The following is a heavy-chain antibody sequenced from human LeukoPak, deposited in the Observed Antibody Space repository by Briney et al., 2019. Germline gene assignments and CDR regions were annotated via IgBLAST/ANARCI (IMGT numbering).Heavy chain of an antibody. J-gene: IGHJ4*02. D-gene: IGHD3-22*01. Sequence: TSETLSLTCTISGGSISSSSYYWGWVRQPPGKGLEWIGSIYYSGSTYYHPSLRSRLTISVDTSKNQFSLKLSSVTAADTAVYYCARHIYDKSGYTYYFDDWGQGTLVTVSS. CDR3: ARHIYDKSGYTYYFDD. V-gene: IGHV4-39*01. CDR2: IYYSGST. CDR1: GGSISSSSYY.